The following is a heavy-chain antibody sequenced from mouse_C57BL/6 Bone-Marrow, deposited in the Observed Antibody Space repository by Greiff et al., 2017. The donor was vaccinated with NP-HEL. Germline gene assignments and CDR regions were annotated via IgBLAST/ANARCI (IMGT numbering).Heavy chain of an antibody. CDR1: GYTFTSYG. CDR2: IYPRSGNT. Sequence: QVHVKQSGAELARPGASVKLSCKASGYTFTSYGISWVKQRTGQGLEWIGEIYPRSGNTYYNEKFKGKATLTADKSSSTAYMELRSRTSEDAAVYFCARRRFAYWGQGTLVTVSA. V-gene: IGHV1-81*01. J-gene: IGHJ3*01. CDR3: ARRRFAY.